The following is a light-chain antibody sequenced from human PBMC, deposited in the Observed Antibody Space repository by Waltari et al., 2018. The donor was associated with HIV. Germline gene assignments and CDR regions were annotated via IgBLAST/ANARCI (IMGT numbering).Light chain of an antibody. CDR3: QQRSNWPPVT. CDR1: QTNGNT. V-gene: IGKV3-11*01. CDR2: DAA. Sequence: EVVLTQSPSTLSLSQGERATLSCRDSQTNGNTLASYQQKPGQAPRLRIYDAATRASGIPARFSGSGSGTDFTLTISSLEPEDDAVYYCQQRSNWPPVTFGQGTRLEI. J-gene: IGKJ5*01.